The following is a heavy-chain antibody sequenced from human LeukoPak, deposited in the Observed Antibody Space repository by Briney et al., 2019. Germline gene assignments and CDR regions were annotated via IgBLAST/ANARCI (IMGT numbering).Heavy chain of an antibody. CDR1: GGSISSSSFY. V-gene: IGHV4-61*01. J-gene: IGHJ5*02. Sequence: PSETLSHTCTVSGGSISSSSFYWSWVRQPPGKGLEWIGYVYYTGTTNYNPSLKSRVTISVDMSKNQFSLKLDSMTAADTAVYYCAKMLWRRTFDPWGQGTLVTVSS. CDR2: VYYTGTT. D-gene: IGHD1-14*01. CDR3: AKMLWRRTFDP.